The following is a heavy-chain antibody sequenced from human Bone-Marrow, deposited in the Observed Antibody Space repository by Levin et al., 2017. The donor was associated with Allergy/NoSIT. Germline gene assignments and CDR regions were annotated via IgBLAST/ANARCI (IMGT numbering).Heavy chain of an antibody. J-gene: IGHJ4*02. CDR2: ISSDANRK. CDR1: GFTPGNYA. V-gene: IGHV3-30-3*01. Sequence: GGSLRLSCAASGFTPGNYAMHWVRQAPGKGLEWVAVISSDANRKHYADSVKGQFSIPRDNSKSMLYLQMDSLRSEDTAVYYCARVGYGDYLEFWGVGTLVTVSS. CDR3: ARVGYGDYLEF. D-gene: IGHD4-17*01.